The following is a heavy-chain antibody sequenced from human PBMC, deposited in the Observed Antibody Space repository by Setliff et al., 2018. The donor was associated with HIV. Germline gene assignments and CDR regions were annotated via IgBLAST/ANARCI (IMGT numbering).Heavy chain of an antibody. CDR1: RHTFSGYS. J-gene: IGHJ4*02. CDR2: IKANGVDT. V-gene: IGHV1-2*02. Sequence: ASVKVSCKGGRHTFSGYSLHWVRQAPGQGLEWMGWIKANGVDTEFAQKFQVRDTSTSTVYVELHWLTSDDTAVYYCERVAHRLSGGIDYRGQGTQVTVSS. CDR3: ERVAHRLSGGIDY. D-gene: IGHD2-15*01.